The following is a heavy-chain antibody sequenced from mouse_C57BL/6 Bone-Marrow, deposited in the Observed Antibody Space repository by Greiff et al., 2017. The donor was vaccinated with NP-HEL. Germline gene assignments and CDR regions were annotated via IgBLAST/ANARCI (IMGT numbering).Heavy chain of an antibody. D-gene: IGHD2-4*01. V-gene: IGHV1-55*01. CDR3: ARDDYGEFAY. CDR2: IYPGSGST. Sequence: QVQLQQPGAELVKPGASVKMSCKASGYTFTSYWITWVKQRPGQGLEWIGDIYPGSGSTNYNEKFKSKATLTVDTSASAAYMQLSSLTSEDSAVYYCARDDYGEFAYWGQGTLVTVSA. J-gene: IGHJ3*01. CDR1: GYTFTSYW.